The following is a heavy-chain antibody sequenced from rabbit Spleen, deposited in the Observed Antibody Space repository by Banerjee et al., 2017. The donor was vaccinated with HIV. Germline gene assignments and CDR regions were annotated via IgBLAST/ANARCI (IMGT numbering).Heavy chain of an antibody. D-gene: IGHD6-1*01. CDR2: IEPIFGNT. CDR3: ARGIAYGYAGDTYPPYAMDL. CDR1: GFDFSNYG. V-gene: IGHV1S47*01. J-gene: IGHJ3*01. Sequence: QEQLVESGGGLVQPGGSLKLSCKASGFDFSNYGVTWVRQAPGKGLEWIGYIEPIFGNTYYASWVNGRFTISSHNAQNTLYLQLSSLTAADTATYFCARGIAYGYAGDTYPPYAMDLWGQGTLVTVS.